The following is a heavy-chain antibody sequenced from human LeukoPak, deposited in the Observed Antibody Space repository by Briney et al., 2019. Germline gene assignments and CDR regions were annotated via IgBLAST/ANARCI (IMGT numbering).Heavy chain of an antibody. V-gene: IGHV4-59*01. CDR3: AXXNGYGLVDI. CDR1: Y. D-gene: IGHD3-10*01. J-gene: IGHJ3*02. Sequence: YXXWXRQPPGXXLEGIPYIXYSGSTNYNPSLKSXVTISVDTXXNQXXLKLRSVTAADTAVYYFAXXNGYGLVDIWGQGTMVTVSS. CDR2: IXYSGST.